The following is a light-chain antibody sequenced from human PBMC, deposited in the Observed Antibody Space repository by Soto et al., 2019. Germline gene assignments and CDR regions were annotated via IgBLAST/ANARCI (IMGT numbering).Light chain of an antibody. V-gene: IGLV2-14*01. J-gene: IGLJ3*02. CDR2: EVS. CDR3: CSYTSGSTWV. Sequence: QSVLTQPASVSGSPGQSITISCTGTSSDVGVYNYVSWYQQHPGKAPKLMIYEVSNRPSGVSNRFSGSKSGNTASLTISGLQAEDEGDYYCCSYTSGSTWVFGVGTKLALL. CDR1: SSDVGVYNY.